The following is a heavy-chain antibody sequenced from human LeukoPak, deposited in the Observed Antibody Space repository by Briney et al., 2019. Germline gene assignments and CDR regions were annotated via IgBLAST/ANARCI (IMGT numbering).Heavy chain of an antibody. CDR1: GFTFSSYW. Sequence: GGSLRLSCAASGFTFSSYWMSWVRQAPGKGLEWVANIKQDGSEKYYVDSVKGRFTTSRDNAKNSLYLQMNSLRAEDTAVYYCARDRPTYYYDSSGYSDYFDYWGQGTLVTVSS. CDR3: ARDRPTYYYDSSGYSDYFDY. D-gene: IGHD3-22*01. V-gene: IGHV3-7*01. CDR2: IKQDGSEK. J-gene: IGHJ4*02.